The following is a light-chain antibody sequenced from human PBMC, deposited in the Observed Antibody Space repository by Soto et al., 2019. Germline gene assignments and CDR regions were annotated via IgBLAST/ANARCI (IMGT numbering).Light chain of an antibody. CDR2: KAS. V-gene: IGKV1-5*03. CDR3: QQYNTYPYT. J-gene: IGKJ2*01. CDR1: ESISNW. Sequence: DIQMTQSPSTLSASGGDRVTITCRASESISNWLAWYQQNPGKAPKLLIYKASSLESGVPSRFSGSGSGTEFTLTISSLQPDDFATYYCQQYNTYPYTFGQGTKLEMK.